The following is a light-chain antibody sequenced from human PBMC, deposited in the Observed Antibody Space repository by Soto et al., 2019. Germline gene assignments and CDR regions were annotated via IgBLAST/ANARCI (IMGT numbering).Light chain of an antibody. Sequence: DIQMTQSPPSVSASVGDTITITCRASQSISTYLDWYQVTPGKAPKVLIYAASTLQRGVPSRFSGSGSGTDFTLTINNLQPEDFATYYCYQNYNLPPWTFGQGTKVDIK. J-gene: IGKJ1*01. CDR3: YQNYNLPPWT. CDR1: QSISTY. V-gene: IGKV1-39*01. CDR2: AAS.